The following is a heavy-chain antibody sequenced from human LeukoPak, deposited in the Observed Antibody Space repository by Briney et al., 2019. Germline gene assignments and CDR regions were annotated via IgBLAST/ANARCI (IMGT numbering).Heavy chain of an antibody. CDR1: GGSVTSNDYY. V-gene: IGHV4-39*01. CDR3: ARHRGSWDPFYY. D-gene: IGHD6-13*01. CDR2: IYYIGST. J-gene: IGHJ4*02. Sequence: SETLSLTCSVSGGSVTSNDYYWGWIRQPPGKGLEWIGTIYYIGSTFCNPSLKSRVTISVDTSKNQFSLKLSSVTAADTAVYYCARHRGSWDPFYYWGQGALVTVSS.